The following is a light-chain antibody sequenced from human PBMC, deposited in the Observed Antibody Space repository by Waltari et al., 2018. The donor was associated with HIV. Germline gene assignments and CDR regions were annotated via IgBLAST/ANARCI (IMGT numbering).Light chain of an antibody. CDR1: RDIDTH. Sequence: ATRMTQSPPSVSAATGDTVTITCRASRDIDTHLAWYQHKPVSAPHLLIYGASTLQKGVPPRFNGSGSGTSFSLTVTCLQSEDFATFFCQQYHESPRTFGQGTTVEV. CDR2: GAS. V-gene: IGKV1-8*01. CDR3: QQYHESPRT. J-gene: IGKJ1*01.